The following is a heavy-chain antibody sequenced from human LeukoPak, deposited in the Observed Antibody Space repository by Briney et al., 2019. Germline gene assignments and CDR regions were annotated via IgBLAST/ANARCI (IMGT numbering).Heavy chain of an antibody. V-gene: IGHV4-39*06. CDR2: IYHSGST. CDR3: ARVYQSAEYYFDY. Sequence: SETLSLTCALSGGSISTSSYYWGWIRQPPGEGLEWIGSIYHSGSTYYNPSLKSRVTISVDTSKNQFPLKLTSVTAADTAVYYCARVYQSAEYYFDYWGQGNLVSVSS. J-gene: IGHJ4*02. D-gene: IGHD2-2*01. CDR1: GGSISTSSYY.